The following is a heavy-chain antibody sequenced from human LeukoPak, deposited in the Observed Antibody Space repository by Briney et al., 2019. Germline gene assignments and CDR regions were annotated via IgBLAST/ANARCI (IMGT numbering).Heavy chain of an antibody. Sequence: HGESLKISCKCSGYSFTSYWIGWVRQVPGKGLEWMGIIYPGDSDTRYSPSFQGQVTISADKSISTAYLQWSSLKASDTAMYYCARAGHLYYDILTGYYPPLLDYWGQGTLVTVSS. D-gene: IGHD3-9*01. CDR2: IYPGDSDT. V-gene: IGHV5-51*01. CDR1: GYSFTSYW. J-gene: IGHJ4*02. CDR3: ARAGHLYYDILTGYYPPLLDY.